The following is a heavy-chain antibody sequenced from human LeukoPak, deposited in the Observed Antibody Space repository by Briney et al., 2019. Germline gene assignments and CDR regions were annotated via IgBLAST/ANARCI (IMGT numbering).Heavy chain of an antibody. CDR2: MYQSGNT. CDR1: GGSINSTNW. D-gene: IGHD3-3*01. Sequence: SGTLSLTCAVSGGSINSTNWWSWVRQPPGKGLEWIGEMYQSGNTRYNPSLKSRVTMSVDTSKNQFSLKLSSVTAADTAVYYCARVRFPRGYFDLWGRGTLVTVSS. J-gene: IGHJ2*01. CDR3: ARVRFPRGYFDL. V-gene: IGHV4-4*02.